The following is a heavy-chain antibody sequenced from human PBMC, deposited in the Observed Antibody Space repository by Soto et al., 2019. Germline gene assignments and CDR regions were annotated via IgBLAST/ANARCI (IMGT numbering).Heavy chain of an antibody. D-gene: IGHD1-26*01. V-gene: IGHV2-5*01. CDR2: IYWNDDK. CDR1: RTSGVG. J-gene: IGHJ4*02. Sequence: RTSGVGVGWIRQPPGKALEWLALIYWNDDKRYSPSLKSRLTITKDTSKNQVVLTMTNMDPVDTATYYCAHRRGSGGSYFFFFNYLDYRGQRTLFTVSS. CDR3: AHRRGSGGSYFFFFNYLDY.